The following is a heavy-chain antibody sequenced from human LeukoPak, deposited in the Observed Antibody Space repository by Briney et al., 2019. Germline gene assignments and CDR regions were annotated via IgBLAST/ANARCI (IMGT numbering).Heavy chain of an antibody. Sequence: GGSLRLSCAASWFTVSSNYMSWVRQAPGKGLEWVSVIYSGGSTYYADSVKGRFTISRDNSKNTLYLQMNSLRAEDTAVYYCAGGYYYDSALDYWGQGTLVTVSS. D-gene: IGHD3-22*01. J-gene: IGHJ4*02. CDR1: WFTVSSNY. V-gene: IGHV3-53*01. CDR2: IYSGGST. CDR3: AGGYYYDSALDY.